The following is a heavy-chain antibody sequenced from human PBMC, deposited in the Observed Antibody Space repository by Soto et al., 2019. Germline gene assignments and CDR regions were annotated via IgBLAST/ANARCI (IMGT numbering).Heavy chain of an antibody. D-gene: IGHD3-22*01. CDR3: ARLIVGDAFDI. CDR2: IYYSGST. V-gene: IGHV4-31*03. J-gene: IGHJ3*02. Sequence: SETLSLTCTVSGGSISSGGYYWSWIRQHPGKGLEWIGYIYYSGSTDYNPSLKSRVTIPVDTSKNQFSLKLSSVTAADTAVYYCARLIVGDAFDIWGQGTMVTVSS. CDR1: GGSISSGGYY.